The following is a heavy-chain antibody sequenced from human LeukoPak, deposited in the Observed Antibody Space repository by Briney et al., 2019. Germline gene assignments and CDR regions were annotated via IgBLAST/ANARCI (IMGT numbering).Heavy chain of an antibody. D-gene: IGHD2-15*01. V-gene: IGHV4-39*01. CDR3: ARKVEVVAPFGY. CDR1: GGSISSSSYY. CDR2: IYYSGST. J-gene: IGHJ4*02. Sequence: SETLSLTCTVSGGSISSSSYYWGWIRQPPGKGLEWIGSIYYSGSTYYNPSLKSRVTISVDTSKNQFSLKLSSVTAADTAVYYCARKVEVVAPFGYWGQGTLVTVSS.